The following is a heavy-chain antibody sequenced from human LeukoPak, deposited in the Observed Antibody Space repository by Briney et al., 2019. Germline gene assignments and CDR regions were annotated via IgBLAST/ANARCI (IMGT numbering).Heavy chain of an antibody. V-gene: IGHV3-23*01. CDR2: MSADSATT. CDR3: AKDYEPLVGVHRWGDWFDP. J-gene: IGHJ5*02. CDR1: GFNFGSYS. Sequence: GGSLRLSCAASGFNFGSYSMTWVRQAPGKGLEWVSVMSADSATTFYADPVKGRFTISRDNSKNTLYLQMNSLRAEDTAVYYCAKDYEPLVGVHRWGDWFDPWGQGTLVTVSS. D-gene: IGHD1-26*01.